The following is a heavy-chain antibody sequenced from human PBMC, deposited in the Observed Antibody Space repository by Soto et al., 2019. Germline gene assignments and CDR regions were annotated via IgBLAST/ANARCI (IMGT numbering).Heavy chain of an antibody. Sequence: QVQLQQWGAGLLKPSETLSLTCAVYGGSFSGYYWSWIRQPPGKGLEWIGEINHSGSTNYNPSLKSRVTISVDTSKNQFSLKLSSVTAADTAVYYCARGRYSSSWRAPKYNWFDPWGQGTLVTVSS. CDR3: ARGRYSSSWRAPKYNWFDP. J-gene: IGHJ5*02. D-gene: IGHD6-13*01. CDR1: GGSFSGYY. V-gene: IGHV4-34*01. CDR2: INHSGST.